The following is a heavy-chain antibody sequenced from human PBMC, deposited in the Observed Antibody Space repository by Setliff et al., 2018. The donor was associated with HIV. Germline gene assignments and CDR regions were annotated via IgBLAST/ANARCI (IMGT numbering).Heavy chain of an antibody. J-gene: IGHJ4*02. V-gene: IGHV3-23*03. CDR1: GFTFSSYG. D-gene: IGHD6-19*01. CDR3: AKGGLGFPFDS. CDR2: IHSGGTTT. Sequence: PGGSLRLSCAASGFTFSSYGMTWVRQAPGKGLEWVSVIHSGGTTTYYADSVKGRFSISRDNSRNTLYQQMDSLKDDDTAVYYCAKGGLGFPFDSWGRGSLVTVSS.